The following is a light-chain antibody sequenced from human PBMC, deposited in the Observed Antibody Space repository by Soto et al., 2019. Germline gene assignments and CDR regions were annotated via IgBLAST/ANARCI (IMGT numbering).Light chain of an antibody. J-gene: IGKJ2*01. CDR3: HQYGNSPHT. Sequence: EIVLTQSPGTLSLSPGERATLSCRASQSVSSSYLAWYQQKPGQAPRLLIFDASSRATGIPDRFSGSASGTDFTLTITRLEPEDSAVYYCHQYGNSPHTFGQGTKLEIK. CDR2: DAS. CDR1: QSVSSSY. V-gene: IGKV3-20*01.